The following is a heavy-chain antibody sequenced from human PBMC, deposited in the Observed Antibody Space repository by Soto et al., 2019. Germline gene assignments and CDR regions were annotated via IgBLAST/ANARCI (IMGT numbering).Heavy chain of an antibody. D-gene: IGHD3-10*01. V-gene: IGHV3-33*01. CDR2: IWYDGSEK. CDR1: GFSFSGYG. CDR3: ARDEFLDY. Sequence: QVQLVQSGGGVVQPGRSLRLSCSASGFSFSGYGMHWVRQAPGKGLEWVAVIWYDGSEKYYADSVKGRFTISRDNSKNPLFLQMNSLRVADTAVYYCARDEFLDYWGQGTVVTVSS. J-gene: IGHJ4*02.